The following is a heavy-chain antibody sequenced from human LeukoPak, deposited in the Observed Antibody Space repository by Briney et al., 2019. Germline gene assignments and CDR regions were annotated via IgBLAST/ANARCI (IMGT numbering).Heavy chain of an antibody. CDR2: INHNGNVN. V-gene: IGHV3-7*01. CDR1: GFTFSSYW. J-gene: IGHJ4*02. D-gene: IGHD3-10*01. CDR3: GRASRTLVRGEIGY. Sequence: GGSLRLSCAASGFTFSSYWMNWARQAPGKGLEWVASINHNGNVNYYVDSLKGRFTVSRDNAKNSLYLQMNSLRAEDTAVYYCGRASRTLVRGEIGYWGQGTLVTVSS.